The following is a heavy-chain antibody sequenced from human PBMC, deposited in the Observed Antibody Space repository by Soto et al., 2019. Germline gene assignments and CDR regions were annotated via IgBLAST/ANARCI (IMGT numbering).Heavy chain of an antibody. D-gene: IGHD2-2*01. Sequence: QVQLQQWGAGLLKPSETLSLTCAVYGQSFSGHTWSWIRQSPGKGLEWLGEISKSGSTYYNPSLKTRVTISAYTSKNQFSLTLNSVTAADTGVFYCARGSGIAVIPGELEDVHYDYWGQGTLVSVSS. CDR2: ISKSGST. V-gene: IGHV4-34*01. J-gene: IGHJ4*02. CDR1: GQSFSGHT. CDR3: ARGSGIAVIPGELEDVHYDY.